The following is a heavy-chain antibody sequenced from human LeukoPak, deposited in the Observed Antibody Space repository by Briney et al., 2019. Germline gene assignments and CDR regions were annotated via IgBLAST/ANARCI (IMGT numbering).Heavy chain of an antibody. CDR1: GFTFSSYW. CDR3: ARDRTRSGSYNNWFDP. D-gene: IGHD3-10*01. J-gene: IGHJ5*02. CDR2: IKQDGSEK. Sequence: PGGSLRLSCAASGFTFSSYWMSWVRQAPGKGLEWVANIKQDGSEKYYVDSVKGRFTISRDNAKNSLYLQMNSLRAEDTAVYYCARDRTRSGSYNNWFDPWGQGTLVTVSS. V-gene: IGHV3-7*01.